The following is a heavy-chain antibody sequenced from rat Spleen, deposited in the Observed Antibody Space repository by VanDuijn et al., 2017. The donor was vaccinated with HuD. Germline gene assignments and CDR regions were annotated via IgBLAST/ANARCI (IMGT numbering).Heavy chain of an antibody. CDR3: ARQNWPYYFDY. CDR2: ISCEGSST. V-gene: IGHV5-17*01. D-gene: IGHD5-1*01. Sequence: EVQLVESGGGLVQPGRSLKFSCAASGFTFSDYAMAWVRQAPTKGLEWVASISCEGSSTYYGDSVKGRFTVSRDNAKSTLYLQMDSLGSEDTATYYCARQNWPYYFDYWGQGVMVTVSS. CDR1: GFTFSDYA. J-gene: IGHJ2*01.